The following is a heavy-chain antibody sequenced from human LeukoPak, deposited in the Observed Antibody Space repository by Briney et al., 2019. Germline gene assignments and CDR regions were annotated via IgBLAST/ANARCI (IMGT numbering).Heavy chain of an antibody. CDR3: AKGHISATDRYYYYYMDV. CDR1: GFTFDDYA. J-gene: IGHJ6*03. CDR2: ISGDGSNT. Sequence: PGGSLRLSCAASGFTFDDYAMHWVRQAPRKGLEWVSLISGDGSNTYYADSVKGRFTISRDNTKNSLYLQVNSRRREDTALYYCAKGHISATDRYYYYYMDVWGKGTTVTVSS. D-gene: IGHD1-26*01. V-gene: IGHV3-43*02.